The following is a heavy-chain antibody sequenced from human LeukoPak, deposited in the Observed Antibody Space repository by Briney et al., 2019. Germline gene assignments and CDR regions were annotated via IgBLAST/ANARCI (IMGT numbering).Heavy chain of an antibody. J-gene: IGHJ3*02. CDR3: AIPVISTGNSNSFDI. CDR1: GFTFSTYA. V-gene: IGHV3-23*01. Sequence: GGSLRLSCAASGFTFSTYAMRWVRQAPGKGLEWVSTISGGGGTTYYGDSVKGRFTISRDNSKNTLYLQMSSLRAEDTAVYYRAIPVISTGNSNSFDIWGQGTMVTVSS. D-gene: IGHD2-21*01. CDR2: ISGGGGTT.